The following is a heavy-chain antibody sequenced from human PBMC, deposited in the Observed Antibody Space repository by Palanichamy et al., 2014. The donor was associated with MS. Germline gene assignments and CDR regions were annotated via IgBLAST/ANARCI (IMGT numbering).Heavy chain of an antibody. CDR1: GDSVSSNSAA. D-gene: IGHD6-19*01. V-gene: IGHV6-1*01. J-gene: IGHJ4*02. CDR2: TSYRSKWYS. Sequence: QVQLPQSGPGLVKPAQNLSLTCAISGDSVSSNSAAWNWIRQSPSRGLEWLGRTSYRSKWYSDYAPSVKSRISINPDTSKNQFSLYLNSVTPEDTAVYYCARGIRSSGWYRLDYWGQGTLVTVSS. CDR3: ARGIRSSGWYRLDY.